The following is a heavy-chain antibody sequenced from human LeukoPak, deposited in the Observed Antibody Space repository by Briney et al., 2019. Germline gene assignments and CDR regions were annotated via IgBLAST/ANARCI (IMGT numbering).Heavy chain of an antibody. CDR3: ARVPLLSSGRINWFDP. Sequence: ASVKVSCKASGYTFTGYYMHWVRQAPGQGLEWMGWINPNSGGTNYAQKFQGRVTMTRDTSISTAYMELSRLRSDDTAVCYCARVPLLSSGRINWFDPWGQGTLVTVSS. J-gene: IGHJ5*02. D-gene: IGHD6-19*01. V-gene: IGHV1-2*02. CDR2: INPNSGGT. CDR1: GYTFTGYY.